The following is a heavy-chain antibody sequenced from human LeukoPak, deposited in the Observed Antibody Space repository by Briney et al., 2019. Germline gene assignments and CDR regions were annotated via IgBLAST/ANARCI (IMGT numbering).Heavy chain of an antibody. D-gene: IGHD6-19*01. CDR3: ARDSSGWPATDY. CDR2: IYYSGST. Sequence: SETLSLTCTVSGGSISSSYYWGWIRQPPGKGLEWIGYIYYSGSTNYNPSLKSRVTISVDTSKNQFSLKLSSVTAADTAVYYCARDSSGWPATDYWGQGTLVTVSS. V-gene: IGHV4-61*01. CDR1: GGSISSSYY. J-gene: IGHJ4*02.